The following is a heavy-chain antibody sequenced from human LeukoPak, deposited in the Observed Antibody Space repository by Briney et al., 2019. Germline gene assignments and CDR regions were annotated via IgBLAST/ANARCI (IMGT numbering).Heavy chain of an antibody. Sequence: GGSLRLSCAASGFSFSSYWMTWVRQAPGKGLEWVANIKEDGSEKYYVDSVKGRFTISRDNAKKSLDLQMNGLRAEDTAVYYCARVRGDYGGNVDQWGQGTLVTVSS. D-gene: IGHD4-23*01. V-gene: IGHV3-7*01. CDR2: IKEDGSEK. J-gene: IGHJ4*02. CDR1: GFSFSSYW. CDR3: ARVRGDYGGNVDQ.